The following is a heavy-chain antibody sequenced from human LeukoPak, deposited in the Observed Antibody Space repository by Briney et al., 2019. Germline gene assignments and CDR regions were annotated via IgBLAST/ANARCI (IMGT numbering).Heavy chain of an antibody. V-gene: IGHV3-23*01. CDR2: ISDSGGRT. D-gene: IGHD3-22*01. Sequence: GGSLRLSCAVSGITLSNYVMSWVRQAPGKGLDWVAGISDSGGRTNYADSVKGRSTISRDNPKNTLYLQMNSLRAEDTAVYFCAKRGVVIRVILVGFHKEAYYFDSWGQGALVTVSS. CDR1: GITLSNYV. CDR3: AKRGVVIRVILVGFHKEAYYFDS. J-gene: IGHJ4*02.